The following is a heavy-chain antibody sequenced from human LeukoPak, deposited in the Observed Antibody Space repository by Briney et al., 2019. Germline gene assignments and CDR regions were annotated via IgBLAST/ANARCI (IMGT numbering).Heavy chain of an antibody. V-gene: IGHV3-30-3*01. CDR1: GFTFSSYP. D-gene: IGHD6-19*01. J-gene: IGHJ4*02. CDR2: ISYDGSNK. CDR3: AGDLVAVAGNGDY. Sequence: GGSLRLSCAASGFTFSSYPMHWVRQAPGKGLEWMAFISYDGSNKYFADSVKGRFTISRDNSKNTLYLQMNSLRGEDTAVYYCAGDLVAVAGNGDYWGQGTLVTVSS.